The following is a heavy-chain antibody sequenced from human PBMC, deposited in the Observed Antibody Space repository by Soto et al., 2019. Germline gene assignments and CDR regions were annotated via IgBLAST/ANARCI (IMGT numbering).Heavy chain of an antibody. V-gene: IGHV5-51*01. D-gene: IGHD3-9*01. CDR2: IYPGGSDT. CDR1: GYSFTSYW. J-gene: IGHJ4*02. CDR3: ARRDTYYDILTGPWYYFDY. Sequence: PGESLKISCKGSGYSFTSYWIGWVRQMPGKGLEWMGIIYPGGSDTRYSPSFQGQVTISADKSISTAYLQWSSLKASDTAMYYCARRDTYYDILTGPWYYFDYWGQGTLVTVSS.